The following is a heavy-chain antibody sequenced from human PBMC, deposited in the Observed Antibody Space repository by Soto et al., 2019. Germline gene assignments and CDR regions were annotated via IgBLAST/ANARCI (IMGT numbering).Heavy chain of an antibody. V-gene: IGHV3-21*02. CDR3: ARDNGYAAATLDY. CDR1: GFTFSTCS. J-gene: IGHJ4*02. CDR2: TSSSSRNI. Sequence: EVQLVESGGGLVKPGGSLRLSCAASGFTFSTCSMNWVRQAPGKGLEWVSSTSSSSRNIYYADSVKGRFTISRDNAKNALYLPMNSLRAADTAVYYCARDNGYAAATLDYWGQGTLVTVSS. D-gene: IGHD5-12*01.